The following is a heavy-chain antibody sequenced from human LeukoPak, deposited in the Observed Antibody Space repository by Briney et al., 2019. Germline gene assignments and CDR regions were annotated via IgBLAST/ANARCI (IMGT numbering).Heavy chain of an antibody. CDR1: GGSISSYY. CDR2: IYYSGST. CDR3: ARDSIVDAFDL. Sequence: PSETLSLTCTVPGGSISSYYWSWIRQPPGKGLEWIGYIYYSGSTNYNPSLKSRVAISVDTSKNQFSLKLSSVTAADTAVYYCARDSIVDAFDLWGQGTMVTVSS. V-gene: IGHV4-59*01. D-gene: IGHD1-26*01. J-gene: IGHJ3*01.